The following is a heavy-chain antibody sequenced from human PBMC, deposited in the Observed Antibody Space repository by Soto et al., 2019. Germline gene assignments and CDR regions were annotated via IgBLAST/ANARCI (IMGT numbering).Heavy chain of an antibody. CDR2: IIPIFGTA. D-gene: IGHD1-20*01. CDR1: GDTFTSYG. CDR3: ARDNWNPYYYYYGMDV. Sequence: SVKVSCKASGDTFTSYGISWVRQAPGQGLEWMGWIIPIFGTANYAQKFQGRVTITADESTSTAYMELSSLRSEDTAVYYCARDNWNPYYYYYGMDVWGQGTTVTVSS. J-gene: IGHJ6*02. V-gene: IGHV1-69*13.